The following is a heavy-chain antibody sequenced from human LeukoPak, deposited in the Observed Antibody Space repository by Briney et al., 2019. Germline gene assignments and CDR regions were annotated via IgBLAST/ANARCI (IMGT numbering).Heavy chain of an antibody. CDR1: GGSISSYY. CDR3: ARRRVYSYGYDY. D-gene: IGHD5-18*01. CDR2: IYYGGST. J-gene: IGHJ4*02. Sequence: SETLSLTCTVSGGSISSYYWSWLRQPPGKGLEWIGYIYYGGSTNYNPSLKSRVTISVDTSKNQFSLKLSSVTAADTAVYYCARRRVYSYGYDYWGRGTLVTISS. V-gene: IGHV4-59*01.